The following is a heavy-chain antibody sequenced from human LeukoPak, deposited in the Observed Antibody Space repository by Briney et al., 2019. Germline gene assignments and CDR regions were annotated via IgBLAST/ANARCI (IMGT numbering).Heavy chain of an antibody. J-gene: IGHJ4*02. Sequence: GGSLRLSCAASGFTFSSYAMNWVRQAPGKGLEWVSAISDSGDNTYYADSVKGRFTISRDNSKNTLYLQMNSLRAEDTAVYYCARPYASGSYYPYWGQGTLVTVSS. V-gene: IGHV3-23*01. CDR3: ARPYASGSYYPY. D-gene: IGHD3-10*01. CDR1: GFTFSSYA. CDR2: ISDSGDNT.